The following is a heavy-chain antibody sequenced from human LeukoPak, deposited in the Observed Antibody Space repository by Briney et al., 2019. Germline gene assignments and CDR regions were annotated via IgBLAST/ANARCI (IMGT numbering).Heavy chain of an antibody. V-gene: IGHV4-59*01. CDR3: ARVRSGYDGDYYYYYGMDV. D-gene: IGHD5-12*01. CDR2: IYYSGST. CDR1: GGSISSYY. J-gene: IGHJ6*02. Sequence: SETLSLTCTVSGGSISSYYWRWIRQPPGKGLEWIGYIYYSGSTNYNPSLKSRVTISVDTSKNQFSLKLSSVTAADTAVYYCARVRSGYDGDYYYYYGMDVWGQGTTVTVSS.